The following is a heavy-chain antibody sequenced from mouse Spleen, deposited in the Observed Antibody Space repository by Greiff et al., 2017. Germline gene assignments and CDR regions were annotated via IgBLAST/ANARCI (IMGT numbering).Heavy chain of an antibody. J-gene: IGHJ4*01. CDR1: GYTFTSYG. V-gene: IGHV1-81*01. D-gene: IGHD2-1*01. Sequence: VKLVESGAELAGPGASVKLSCKASGYTFTSYGISWVKQRTGQGLEWIGEIYPRSGNTYYNEKFKGKATLTADKSSSTAYMELRSLTSEDSAVYFCANYNYAMDYWGQGTSVTVSS. CDR2: IYPRSGNT. CDR3: ANYNYAMDY.